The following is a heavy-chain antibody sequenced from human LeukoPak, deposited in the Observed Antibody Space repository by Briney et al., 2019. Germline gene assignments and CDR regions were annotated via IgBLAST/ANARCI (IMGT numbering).Heavy chain of an antibody. Sequence: GGSLRLSCAASGFTFSSYSMNWVRQAPGKGLEWVSSISSSSYIYYADSVKGRFTISRDNAKNSLYLQMNSLRAEDTAVYYCARGSSSWYYWFDPWGQGTLVTVSS. CDR1: GFTFSSYS. J-gene: IGHJ5*02. D-gene: IGHD6-13*01. CDR3: ARGSSSWYYWFDP. CDR2: ISSSSYI. V-gene: IGHV3-21*01.